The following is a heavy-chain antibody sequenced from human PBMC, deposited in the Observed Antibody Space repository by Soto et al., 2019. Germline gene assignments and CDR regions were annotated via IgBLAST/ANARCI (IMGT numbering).Heavy chain of an antibody. V-gene: IGHV4-31*03. CDR1: GGSISSGGYY. CDR3: ARDPRSGYDSSGYYYTGAFDI. Sequence: SDTLSLTYTVSGGSISSGGYYWSWIRQHPGKGLEWIGYIYYSGSTYYNPSLKSRVTISVDTSKNQFSLKLSSVTAADTAVYYCARDPRSGYDSSGYYYTGAFDIWGQGTMVTVSS. CDR2: IYYSGST. J-gene: IGHJ3*02. D-gene: IGHD3-22*01.